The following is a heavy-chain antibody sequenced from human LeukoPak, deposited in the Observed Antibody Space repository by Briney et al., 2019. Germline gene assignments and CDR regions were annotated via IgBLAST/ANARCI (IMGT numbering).Heavy chain of an antibody. Sequence: GGSLRLSCAASGFTFSSYAMSWVRQAPGKGLEWVSVIYKNAITYHADTVKGRFTISRDNAKNMLYLQMNSLRAEDTALYYCARHWGVGSRYFDFWGQGTLVTVSS. CDR2: IYKNAIT. CDR3: ARHWGVGSRYFDF. CDR1: GFTFSSYA. D-gene: IGHD1-26*01. V-gene: IGHV3-66*04. J-gene: IGHJ4*02.